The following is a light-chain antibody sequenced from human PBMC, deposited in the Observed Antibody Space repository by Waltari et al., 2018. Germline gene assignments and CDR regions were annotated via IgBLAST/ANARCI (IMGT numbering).Light chain of an antibody. Sequence: QSALTQPASVSGSPGQSITFPCTATSSEVGGNDYASWFQQHPGKAPKLMIYDVTNRPSGVSNLFSGSKSGNTASLTISGLQPEDEADYYCSSWTVSNTRVFGGGTKLTVL. CDR3: SSWTVSNTRV. CDR1: SSEVGGNDY. CDR2: DVT. V-gene: IGLV2-14*03. J-gene: IGLJ3*02.